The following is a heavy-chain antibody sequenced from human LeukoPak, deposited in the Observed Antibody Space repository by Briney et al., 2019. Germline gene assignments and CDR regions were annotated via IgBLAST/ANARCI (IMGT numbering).Heavy chain of an antibody. CDR1: GFTFTNAW. V-gene: IGHV3-15*01. D-gene: IGHD7-27*01. J-gene: IGHJ3*02. CDR2: IKRKGDGGTA. CDR3: TTGSIWVGAFDI. Sequence: GGSLRLSCAASGFTFTNAWMTWVRQTPGKGLEWVGRIKRKGDGGTADYAAPVKGRFTISGDDSKATMYLQMNSLEIDDTAVYYCTTGSIWVGAFDIWGQGTMVTV.